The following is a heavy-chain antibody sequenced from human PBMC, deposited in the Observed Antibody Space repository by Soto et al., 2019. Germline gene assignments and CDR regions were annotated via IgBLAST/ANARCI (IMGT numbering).Heavy chain of an antibody. CDR3: ASWGIGESSEYYYMDV. CDR1: GFTFSSYS. J-gene: IGHJ6*03. V-gene: IGHV3-21*01. D-gene: IGHD3-10*01. CDR2: ISSSSSYI. Sequence: GGSLRLSCAASGFTFSSYSMNWVRQAPGKGLEWVSSISSSSSYIYYADSVKGRFTISRDNAKNSLYLQMNSLRAEDTAVYYCASWGIGESSEYYYMDVWGKGTTVTVSS.